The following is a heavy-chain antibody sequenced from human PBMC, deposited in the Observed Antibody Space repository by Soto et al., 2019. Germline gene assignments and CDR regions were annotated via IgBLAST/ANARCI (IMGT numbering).Heavy chain of an antibody. CDR2: ISGSGGST. Sequence: GGSLRLSCAASGFTFSSYAMSWVRQAPGKGLEWVSAISGSGGSTYYADSVKGRFTISRDNSKNTLYLQMNSLRAEDTAVYYCAKGPPRSGTTNYYYGIDVWGEGTTVTVYS. J-gene: IGHJ6*04. D-gene: IGHD1-1*01. V-gene: IGHV3-23*01. CDR3: AKGPPRSGTTNYYYGIDV. CDR1: GFTFSSYA.